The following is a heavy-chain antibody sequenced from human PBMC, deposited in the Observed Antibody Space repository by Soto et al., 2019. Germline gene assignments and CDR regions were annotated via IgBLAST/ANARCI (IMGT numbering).Heavy chain of an antibody. D-gene: IGHD6-13*01. Sequence: GGSLRLSCTVSGLTFSRYAMFWVRQAPGKGLESLLAISSTGGRTYYADSVKGRFTISRDNSKHTLYLQMSSLSAEDTAVYYCVKGKLRVIEYPSHDMDVWGQGTTVTVYS. CDR2: ISSTGGRT. J-gene: IGHJ6*02. V-gene: IGHV3-64D*06. CDR3: VKGKLRVIEYPSHDMDV. CDR1: GLTFSRYA.